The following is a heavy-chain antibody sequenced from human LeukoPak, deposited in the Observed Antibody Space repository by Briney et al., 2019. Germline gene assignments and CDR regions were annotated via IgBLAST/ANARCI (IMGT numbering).Heavy chain of an antibody. V-gene: IGHV3-23*01. CDR2: ISGSGGST. J-gene: IGHJ4*02. Sequence: GGSLRLSCAASGFTFSSYAMSWVRQAPGKGLEWVSAISGSGGSTYYADSVKGRFTISRDNSKNTLYLQMNSLRAKDTAVYYCAKRWGAGSGSYYYGYWGQGTLVTVSS. D-gene: IGHD3-10*01. CDR1: GFTFSSYA. CDR3: AKRWGAGSGSYYYGY.